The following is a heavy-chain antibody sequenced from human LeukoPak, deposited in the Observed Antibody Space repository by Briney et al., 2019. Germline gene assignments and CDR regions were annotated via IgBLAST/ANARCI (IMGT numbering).Heavy chain of an antibody. CDR1: GGTFSSYA. Sequence: SVKVSCKASGGTFSSYAISWVRQAPGQGLEWMGGIIPIFGTASYAQKFQGRVTITADECTSTAYMELSSLRSEDTAVYYCARVKTFGEYYYYYYYMDVWGKGTTVTVSS. J-gene: IGHJ6*03. CDR2: IIPIFGTA. V-gene: IGHV1-69*01. CDR3: ARVKTFGEYYYYYYYMDV. D-gene: IGHD3-10*01.